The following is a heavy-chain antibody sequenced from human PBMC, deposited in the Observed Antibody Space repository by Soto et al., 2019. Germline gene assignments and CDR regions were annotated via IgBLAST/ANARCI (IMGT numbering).Heavy chain of an antibody. Sequence: GGSLRLSCAASGFTFDDYAMHWVRQAPGKGLEWVSGISWNSDNIVYADSVKGRFTISRDNAKNSLYLQMNSLRAEDTALYYCAKDLYSNFGDAFDIWGQGTMVTVSS. CDR2: ISWNSDNI. CDR3: AKDLYSNFGDAFDI. D-gene: IGHD4-4*01. J-gene: IGHJ3*02. CDR1: GFTFDDYA. V-gene: IGHV3-9*01.